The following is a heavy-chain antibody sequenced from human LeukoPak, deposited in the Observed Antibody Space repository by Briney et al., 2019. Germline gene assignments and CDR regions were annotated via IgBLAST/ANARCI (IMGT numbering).Heavy chain of an antibody. J-gene: IGHJ4*02. V-gene: IGHV3-30*18. D-gene: IGHD6-6*01. CDR1: GFTFSSYG. CDR3: AKGDRYSSSSGTFDY. Sequence: GGSLRLSCAASGFTFSSYGMHWVRQAPGKGLEWVAVISYDGSNKYYADSVKGRFTISRDNSKNTLYLQMNSLRAEDTAVYYCAKGDRYSSSSGTFDYWGQGTLVTVPS. CDR2: ISYDGSNK.